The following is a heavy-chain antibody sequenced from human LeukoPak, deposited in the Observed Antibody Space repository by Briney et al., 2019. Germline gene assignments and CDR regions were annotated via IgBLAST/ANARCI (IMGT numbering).Heavy chain of an antibody. CDR2: IYYSGST. J-gene: IGHJ6*03. V-gene: IGHV4-39*01. CDR3: VTIKGLYYFYYYMDV. D-gene: IGHD3-10*01. Sequence: SETLSLTCTVSGGSISSSSYYWGWIRQPPGKGLEWIASIYYSGSTYYNPSLKSRVTISVDTSKNQFSLKLSSVTAADTAVYYCVTIKGLYYFYYYMDVWGKGTTVTISS. CDR1: GGSISSSSYY.